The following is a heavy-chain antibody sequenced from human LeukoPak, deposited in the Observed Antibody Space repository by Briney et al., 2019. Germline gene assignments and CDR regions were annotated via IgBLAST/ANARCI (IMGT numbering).Heavy chain of an antibody. V-gene: IGHV1-2*06. D-gene: IGHD3-3*01. CDR3: ASAPGSYYDFWSGYYRYYGMDV. Sequence: ASVKVSCKASGYTFTGYYMHWVRQAPGQGLEWMGRINPNSGGTNYAQKFQGRVTMTRDTSISTAYMELSRLRSDDTAVYYCASAPGSYYDFWSGYYRYYGMDVWAKGPRSPSP. J-gene: IGHJ6*02. CDR1: GYTFTGYY. CDR2: INPNSGGT.